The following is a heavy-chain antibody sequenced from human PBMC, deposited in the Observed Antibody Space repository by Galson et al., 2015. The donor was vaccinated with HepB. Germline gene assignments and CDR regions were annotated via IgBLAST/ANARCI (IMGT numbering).Heavy chain of an antibody. D-gene: IGHD2-8*02. CDR3: ASHGGVANHFQH. J-gene: IGHJ1*01. Sequence: SVKVSCKASGYTFASYYMHWVRQAPGQGLEWMGIINPSGGSTSYAQKFQGRVTMTRDTSTSTVYMELSSLRSEDTAVYYCASHGGVANHFQHWGQGTLVTVSS. CDR1: GYTFASYY. V-gene: IGHV1-46*01. CDR2: INPSGGST.